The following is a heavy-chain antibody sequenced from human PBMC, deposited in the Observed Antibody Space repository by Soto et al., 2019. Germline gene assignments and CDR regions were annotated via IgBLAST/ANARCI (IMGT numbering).Heavy chain of an antibody. CDR2: IYYTGTT. CDR1: GFSFSNYA. D-gene: IGHD2-15*01. Sequence: GSLRLSCAASGFSFSNYAMNWVRQAPGKGLEWIGYIYYTGTTTYNPSIKSRVTISVDSSKNQFSLNLTSVSAADTAVYYCARLGGLYQSLDSWGQGTLVTVSS. V-gene: IGHV4-59*08. J-gene: IGHJ5*01. CDR3: ARLGGLYQSLDS.